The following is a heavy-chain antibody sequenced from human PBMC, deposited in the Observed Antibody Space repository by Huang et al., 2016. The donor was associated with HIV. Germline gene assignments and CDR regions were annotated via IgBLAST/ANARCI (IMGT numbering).Heavy chain of an antibody. CDR2: KRNDGMKK. J-gene: IGHJ4*02. CDR3: ARGDYYDSSGYHPGYFDY. CDR1: GFILSNYG. V-gene: IGHV3-33*04. Sequence: VQLIESGGGVVQPGKSLRLSCATSGFILSNYGRHWVRQAPGKGLKWVALKRNDGMKKNDADSVRGRFTVGRDNGNNTLFLQMRSLGVDDTAVYYCARGDYYDSSGYHPGYFDYWGQGILVTVSS. D-gene: IGHD3-22*01.